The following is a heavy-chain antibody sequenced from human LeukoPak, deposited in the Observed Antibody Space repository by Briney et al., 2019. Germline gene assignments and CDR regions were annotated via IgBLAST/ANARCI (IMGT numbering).Heavy chain of an antibody. J-gene: IGHJ4*02. CDR1: GGSISSYY. CDR2: IYYSGST. V-gene: IGHV4-59*12. D-gene: IGHD4-17*01. CDR3: ARDAVTLDYFDY. Sequence: SETLSLTCTVSGGSISSYYWSWIRQPPGKGLEWIGYIYYSGSTNYNPSLKSRVTMSVDTSKNQFSLKLSSVTAADTAVYYCARDAVTLDYFDYWGQGTLVTVSS.